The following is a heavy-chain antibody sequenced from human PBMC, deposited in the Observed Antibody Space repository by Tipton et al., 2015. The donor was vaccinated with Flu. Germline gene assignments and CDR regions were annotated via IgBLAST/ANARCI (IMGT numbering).Heavy chain of an antibody. V-gene: IGHV1-8*01. J-gene: IGHJ6*02. Sequence: QLVQSGAEVKKPGASVKVSCKASGYSFTSFDINWVRQATGQGPEWMAWMNPNSGNTGYAQKFQGRVTMTRNTSVTTAYMELSSLRSEDTAVYYCARGQSIWNDGVYYGLDVWGQGTTVTVSS. CDR2: MNPNSGNT. D-gene: IGHD1-1*01. CDR3: ARGQSIWNDGVYYGLDV. CDR1: GYSFTSFD.